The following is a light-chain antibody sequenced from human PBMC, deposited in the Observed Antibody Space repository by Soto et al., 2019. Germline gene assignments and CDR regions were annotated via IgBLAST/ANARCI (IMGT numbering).Light chain of an antibody. CDR3: QLYGTSPGFT. CDR2: GAS. J-gene: IGKJ3*01. Sequence: EIVLTQSPGTLSLSPGERATLSCRASQSVSSNSLAWYQQKPGQAPRLLIYGASSMATGIPDRFSGSGSGSDFALTISRLEPEDFAVYYCQLYGTSPGFTFGPGTKVDIK. V-gene: IGKV3-20*01. CDR1: QSVSSNS.